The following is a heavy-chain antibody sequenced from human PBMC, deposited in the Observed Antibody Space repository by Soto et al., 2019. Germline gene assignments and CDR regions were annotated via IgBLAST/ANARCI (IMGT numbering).Heavy chain of an antibody. V-gene: IGHV4-34*01. CDR3: ARGYAAPRAAD. D-gene: IGHD2-15*01. CDR2: INHSGST. Sequence: KTSETLSLTCTVYGGSFSGYYCSWIRQPPGKGLEWIGEINHSGSTSYNPPLKSRVTISVDTSKNQLSLKLSSVTAADTAVYYCARGYAAPRAADWGQGTLVTVSS. CDR1: GGSFSGYY. J-gene: IGHJ4*02.